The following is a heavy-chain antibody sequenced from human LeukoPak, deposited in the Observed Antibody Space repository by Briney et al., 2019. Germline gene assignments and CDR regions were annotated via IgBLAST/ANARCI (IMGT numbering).Heavy chain of an antibody. CDR3: ARGGYDEHFDY. D-gene: IGHD5-12*01. J-gene: IGHJ4*02. CDR2: ISYDGSNK. CDR1: GFTFSSYA. Sequence: GGSLRLSCAASGFTFSSYAMHWVRQAPGKGLEWGAVISYDGSNKYYADSVKGRFTISRDNSKNTLYLQMNSLRAEDTAVYYCARGGYDEHFDYWGQGTLVTVSS. V-gene: IGHV3-30*04.